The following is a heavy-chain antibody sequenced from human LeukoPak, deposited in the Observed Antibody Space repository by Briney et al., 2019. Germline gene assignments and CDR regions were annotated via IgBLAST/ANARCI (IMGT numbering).Heavy chain of an antibody. CDR1: GGTFSSYA. D-gene: IGHD6-19*01. J-gene: IGHJ3*02. Sequence: GSSVKVSCKASGGTFSSYAISWVRQAPGQGLEWMGRIIPILGIANYAQKFQGRVTNTADKSTSTAYMELSSLRSEDTAVYYCARAGAVAGTYDAFDIWGQGTMVTVSS. V-gene: IGHV1-69*04. CDR3: ARAGAVAGTYDAFDI. CDR2: IIPILGIA.